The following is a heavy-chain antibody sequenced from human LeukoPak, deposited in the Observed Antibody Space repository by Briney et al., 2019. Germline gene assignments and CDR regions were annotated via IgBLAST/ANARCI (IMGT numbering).Heavy chain of an antibody. CDR2: IIPILGIA. D-gene: IGHD2-2*02. J-gene: IGHJ6*02. CDR1: GGTFSSYA. Sequence: ASVKVSCKASGGTFSSYAISWLRQAPGQGLEWMGRIIPILGIANYAQKFQGRVTITADKSTSTAYMELSSLRSEDTAVYYCARDVGDCSSTSCYTIYYGMDVWGQGTTVTVSS. CDR3: ARDVGDCSSTSCYTIYYGMDV. V-gene: IGHV1-69*04.